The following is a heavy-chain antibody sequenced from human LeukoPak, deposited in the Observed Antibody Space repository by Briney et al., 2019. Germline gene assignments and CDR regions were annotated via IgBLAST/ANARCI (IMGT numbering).Heavy chain of an antibody. CDR1: GFTFSSYA. CDR2: ISYDGSNK. CDR3: ARDYWWNYDY. V-gene: IGHV3-30-3*01. J-gene: IGHJ4*02. D-gene: IGHD1-7*01. Sequence: GGSLRLSCAASGFTFSSYAMHWVRQAPGKGLEWVAVISYDGSNKYYADSAKGRFTISRDNSKNTLYLQMNSLRAEDTAVYYCARDYWWNYDYWGQGTLVTVSS.